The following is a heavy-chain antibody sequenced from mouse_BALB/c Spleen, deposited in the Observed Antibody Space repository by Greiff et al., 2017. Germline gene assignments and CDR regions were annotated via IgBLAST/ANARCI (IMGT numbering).Heavy chain of an antibody. J-gene: IGHJ2*01. Sequence: DLVKPGASVKLSCKASGYTFTSYWINWLKQRPGQGLEWIGRIAPGSGSTYYNEMFKGKATLTVDTSSSTAYIQLSSLSSEDSAVYFCARGITTATVYFDYWGQGTTLTVTS. CDR2: IAPGSGST. CDR3: ARGITTATVYFDY. D-gene: IGHD1-2*01. V-gene: IGHV1S41*01. CDR1: GYTFTSYW.